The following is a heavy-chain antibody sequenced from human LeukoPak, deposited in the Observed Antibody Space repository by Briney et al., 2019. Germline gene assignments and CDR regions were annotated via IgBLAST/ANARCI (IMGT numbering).Heavy chain of an antibody. CDR3: ARDRLEYLDY. D-gene: IGHD1-1*01. CDR1: GGSISSGGYY. Sequence: SQTLSLTCTVSGGSISSGGYYWSWIRQHPGKGLEWIGYIYYSGSTYYNPSLKSRVTISVVTSKNQFSLKLSSVTAADTAVYYCARDRLEYLDYWGQGTLVTVSS. J-gene: IGHJ4*02. V-gene: IGHV4-31*03. CDR2: IYYSGST.